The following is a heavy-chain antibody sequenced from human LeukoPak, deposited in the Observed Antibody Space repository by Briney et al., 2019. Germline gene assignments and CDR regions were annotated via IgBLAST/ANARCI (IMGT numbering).Heavy chain of an antibody. D-gene: IGHD3-3*01. Sequence: ASVKVSCKASGGTFSSYAISWVRQAPGQGLEWMGGIIPIFGTANYAQKFQGRVTITTDESTSTAYMELSSLRSEDTAVYYCARMSSYDFWSGSYFDYWGQGTLVTVSS. J-gene: IGHJ4*02. CDR3: ARMSSYDFWSGSYFDY. V-gene: IGHV1-69*05. CDR2: IIPIFGTA. CDR1: GGTFSSYA.